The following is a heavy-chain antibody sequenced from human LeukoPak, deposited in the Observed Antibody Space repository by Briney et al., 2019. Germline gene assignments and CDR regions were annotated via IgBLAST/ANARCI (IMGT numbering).Heavy chain of an antibody. D-gene: IGHD1-26*01. V-gene: IGHV3-7*01. CDR2: IKQDGSEK. CDR1: GFTLSNYW. CDR3: ARDFLGSYYRDDAFDI. Sequence: GGSLRLSCAASGFTLSNYWMSWVRQAPGKGLEWVANIKQDGSEKYYVDSVKGRFTISRDNAKNSLFLQMNSLRAEDTAVCYCARDFLGSYYRDDAFDIWGQGTMVTVSS. J-gene: IGHJ3*02.